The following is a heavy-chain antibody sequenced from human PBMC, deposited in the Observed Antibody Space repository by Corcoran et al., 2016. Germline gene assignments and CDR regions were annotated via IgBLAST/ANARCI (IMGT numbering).Heavy chain of an antibody. J-gene: IGHJ4*02. CDR1: GFTFSSYG. D-gene: IGHD5-12*01. V-gene: IGHV3-30*18. CDR2: ISYDGSNK. Sequence: QVQLVESGGGVVQPGRSLRLSCAASGFTFSSYGMHWVRQAPGKGLEWVAVISYDGSNKYYADSVKGRFTISRDNSKNTLYQQMNSLRAEDTAVYYCAKDGTPYSGYDLGGPGDYWGQGTLVTVSS. CDR3: AKDGTPYSGYDLGGPGDY.